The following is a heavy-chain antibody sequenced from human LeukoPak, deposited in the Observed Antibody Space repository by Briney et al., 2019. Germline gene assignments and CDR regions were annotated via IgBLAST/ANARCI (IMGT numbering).Heavy chain of an antibody. CDR3: ARMGNFDWNFDY. D-gene: IGHD3-9*01. CDR2: INPNSGGT. V-gene: IGHV1-2*02. J-gene: IGHJ4*02. Sequence: ASVKVSCKASGYTFTSYYMHWVRQAPGQGLEWMGWINPNSGGTNYAQKFQGRVTMTRDTSISTAYMELSRLRSDDTAVYYCARMGNFDWNFDYWGQGTLVTVSS. CDR1: GYTFTSYY.